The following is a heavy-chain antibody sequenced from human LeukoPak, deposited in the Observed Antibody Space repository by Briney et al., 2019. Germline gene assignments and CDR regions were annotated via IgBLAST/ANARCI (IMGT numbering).Heavy chain of an antibody. CDR3: ARGRRNPYYYYYMDV. CDR1: GGSFSGYY. D-gene: IGHD1-14*01. J-gene: IGHJ6*03. Sequence: SETLSLTRAVYGGSFSGYYWSWIRQPPGKGLEWIGEINHSGSTNYNPSLKSRVTISVDTSKNQFSLKLSSVTAADTAVYYCARGRRNPYYYYYMDVWGKGTTVTVSS. V-gene: IGHV4-34*01. CDR2: INHSGST.